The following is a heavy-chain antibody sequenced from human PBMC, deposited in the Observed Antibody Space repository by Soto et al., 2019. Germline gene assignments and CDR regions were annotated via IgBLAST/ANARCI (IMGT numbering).Heavy chain of an antibody. CDR1: GFTFSSYA. D-gene: IGHD6-19*01. CDR3: AKVSTLAVAGYYYYYGMDV. Sequence: PGGSLRLSCAASGFTFSSYAMSWVRQAPGKGLEWVSANSGSGGSTYYADSVKGRFTISRDNSKNTLYLQMNSLRAEDTAVYYCAKVSTLAVAGYYYYYGMDVWGQGTTVTVSS. CDR2: NSGSGGST. V-gene: IGHV3-23*01. J-gene: IGHJ6*02.